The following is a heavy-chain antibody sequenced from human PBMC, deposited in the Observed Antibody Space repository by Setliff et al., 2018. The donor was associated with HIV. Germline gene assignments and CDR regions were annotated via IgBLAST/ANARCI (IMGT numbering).Heavy chain of an antibody. CDR2: ISSSSGTI. D-gene: IGHD3-16*01. CDR3: ARRTLRQFRYGNIWFDP. V-gene: IGHV3-48*01. Sequence: GGSLRLSCAASGITLSGYKMNWVRQAPGKGLEWISYISSSSGTIHYSDSVRGRFVISRDNAKNSLYLQMNSLRAEDTAVYYCARRTLRQFRYGNIWFDPWGRGTLVTVSS. J-gene: IGHJ5*02. CDR1: GITLSGYK.